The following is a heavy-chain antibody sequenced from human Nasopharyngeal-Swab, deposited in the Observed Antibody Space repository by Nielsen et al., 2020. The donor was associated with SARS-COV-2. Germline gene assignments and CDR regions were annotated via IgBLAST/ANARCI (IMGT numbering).Heavy chain of an antibody. D-gene: IGHD6-13*01. CDR2: IYYSGST. CDR3: AGVARSNWYVLDNWFDP. Sequence: WIRQPPGKGLEWIGSIYYSGSTYYNPPLKSRVTISVDTSKNQFSLKVTSVAAADTAVYYCAGVARSNWYVLDNWFDPWGHGTLVTVSS. V-gene: IGHV4-39*01. J-gene: IGHJ5*02.